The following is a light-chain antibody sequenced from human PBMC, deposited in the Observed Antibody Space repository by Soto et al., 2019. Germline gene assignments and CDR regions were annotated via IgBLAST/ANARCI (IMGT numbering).Light chain of an antibody. CDR1: QSVSSN. J-gene: IGKJ3*01. V-gene: IGKV3-15*01. CDR3: QQYNNWPLFT. Sequence: EIVMTQSPATLSVSPGDRATISCRASQSVSSNLAWYQQKPGQAPRLLIYGASTRATGIPARFSGSGSGTEFTLTFSSLQSEDVAVYYCQQYNNWPLFTFGPGTKVDIK. CDR2: GAS.